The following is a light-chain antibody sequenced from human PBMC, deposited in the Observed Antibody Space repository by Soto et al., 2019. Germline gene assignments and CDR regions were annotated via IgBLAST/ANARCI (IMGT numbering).Light chain of an antibody. CDR3: QQRSNWLT. CDR1: QSVSSY. CDR2: DAS. Sequence: EIVLTQSPATLSFSPGERATLPCRDSQSVSSYLAWYQQKPGQAPRLLIYDASNRATGIPARFSGSGSGTDFTLTISSLEPEDFAVYYCQQRSNWLTFGGGTKVDIK. J-gene: IGKJ4*01. V-gene: IGKV3-11*01.